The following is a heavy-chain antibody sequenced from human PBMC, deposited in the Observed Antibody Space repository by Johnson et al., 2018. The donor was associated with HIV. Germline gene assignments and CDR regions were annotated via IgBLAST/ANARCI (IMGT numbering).Heavy chain of an antibody. V-gene: IGHV3-74*03. CDR2: INSDGSNT. CDR3: ARVRERWELLLSDGSDI. D-gene: IGHD1-26*01. Sequence: VQLVESGGGLVQPGGSLRLSCAASGFTFSSYWMHWVRQAPGKGLVWVSRINSDGSNTKYADSVKGRFTISRDNAKNTLYLQMNSLRAEDTALYYCARVRERWELLLSDGSDIWGQGTMVTLSS. J-gene: IGHJ3*02. CDR1: GFTFSSYW.